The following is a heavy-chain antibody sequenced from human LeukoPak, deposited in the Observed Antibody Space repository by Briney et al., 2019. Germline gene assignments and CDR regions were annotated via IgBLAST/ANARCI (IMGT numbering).Heavy chain of an antibody. CDR2: TNPSGSST. CDR1: GYSFTSHY. CDR3: ARKSHYYDSSGYLYYFDY. V-gene: IGHV1-46*01. J-gene: IGHJ4*02. D-gene: IGHD3-22*01. Sequence: ASVKVSCKASGYSFTSHYMHWVRQAPGQGLEWLGLTNPSGSSTLYAQKFQGRVTMTRDMSTSTVYMELSSLRSEDTAVYYCARKSHYYDSSGYLYYFDYWGQGTLVTVSS.